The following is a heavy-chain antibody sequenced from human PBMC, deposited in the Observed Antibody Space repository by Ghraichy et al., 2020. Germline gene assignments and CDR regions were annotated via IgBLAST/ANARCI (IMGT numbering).Heavy chain of an antibody. CDR1: GGSISSYY. D-gene: IGHD3-22*01. CDR3: ARRDDSSGAFDI. CDR2: IHYSGIT. V-gene: IGHV4-59*08. J-gene: IGHJ3*02. Sequence: NLSLTCTVSGGSISSYYWSWIRQPPGKGLVWIGYIHYSGITSYNPSLKSRVTMSLDTSKNQISLKLSSVTAADTAVYSCARRDDSSGAFDIWGQGTMVTVSS.